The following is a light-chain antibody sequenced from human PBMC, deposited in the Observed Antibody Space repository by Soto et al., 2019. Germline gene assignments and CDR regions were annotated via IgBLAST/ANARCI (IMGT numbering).Light chain of an antibody. Sequence: QSALTQPASVSGSPGQSITISCTGTSSDVDGYNHVSWYQHSPGKAPKLILFAVSDRPSGVSHRFSGSKSGNTASLTISGLQAEDEADYYCCSYTRLSTVVFGGGTQLTVL. J-gene: IGLJ2*01. V-gene: IGLV2-14*01. CDR2: AVS. CDR1: SSDVDGYNH. CDR3: CSYTRLSTVV.